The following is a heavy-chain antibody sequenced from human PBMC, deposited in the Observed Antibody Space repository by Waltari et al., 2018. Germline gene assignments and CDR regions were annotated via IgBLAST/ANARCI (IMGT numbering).Heavy chain of an antibody. D-gene: IGHD2-15*01. J-gene: IGHJ5*02. Sequence: QVQLVASGGGVVQPGRSLRLSCAASGFPFNSHGLHWVRQPTGKGLEWVALISYDASIEYYTDSVKGRFTISRDDSKNTLYLQMNSLRAEDTAVYYCAKDLCSGGSCYPGWFDPRGQGTLVAVSS. CDR2: ISYDASIE. V-gene: IGHV3-30*18. CDR1: GFPFNSHG. CDR3: AKDLCSGGSCYPGWFDP.